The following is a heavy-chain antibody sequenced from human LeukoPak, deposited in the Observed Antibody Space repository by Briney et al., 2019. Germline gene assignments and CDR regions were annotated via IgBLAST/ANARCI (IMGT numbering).Heavy chain of an antibody. CDR2: IHNSGTT. D-gene: IGHD3-10*01. Sequence: PSETLSLTCAVSGGPSSGYFWSWIRQSSGKGLEWIGEIHNSGTTNYNPSLNSRVTISEDTSKNQFYLNLSSVTAADTAVYYCARRYYYNLGSFPFDFWGQGTLVTLSS. J-gene: IGHJ4*02. CDR3: ARRYYYNLGSFPFDF. CDR1: GGPSSGYF. V-gene: IGHV4-34*01.